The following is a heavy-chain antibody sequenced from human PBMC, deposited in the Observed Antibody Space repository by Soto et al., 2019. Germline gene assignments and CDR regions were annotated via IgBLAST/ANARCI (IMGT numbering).Heavy chain of an antibody. CDR2: ISSSSYI. CDR1: GFTFSSYS. D-gene: IGHD1-26*01. J-gene: IGHJ6*03. Sequence: GGSLRLSCAASGFTFSSYSMNWVRQAPGKGLEWVSSISSSSYIYYADSVKGRFTISRDNAKNSLYLQMNSLRAEDTAVYYCARGVGYYYYYMDVWGKGTTVTVSS. V-gene: IGHV3-21*01. CDR3: ARGVGYYYYYMDV.